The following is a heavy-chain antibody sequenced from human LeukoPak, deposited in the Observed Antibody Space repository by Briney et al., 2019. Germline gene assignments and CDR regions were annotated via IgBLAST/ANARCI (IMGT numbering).Heavy chain of an antibody. CDR3: ARDGVGYYDSSGYYYFQH. V-gene: IGHV1-2*02. CDR2: INPNSGGT. CDR1: GYTFSGYY. Sequence: ASVKVSCKASGYTFSGYYMHWVRQAPGQGLEWMGWINPNSGGTNYAQKFQGRVTMTRDTSISTAYMELSRLRSDDTAVYYCARDGVGYYDSSGYYYFQHWGQGTLVTVSS. D-gene: IGHD3-22*01. J-gene: IGHJ1*01.